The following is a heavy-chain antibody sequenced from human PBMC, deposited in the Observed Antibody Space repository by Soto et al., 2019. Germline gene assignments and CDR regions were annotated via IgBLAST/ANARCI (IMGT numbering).Heavy chain of an antibody. CDR3: ASPPHYYGSGSYYKGGLSRFDY. J-gene: IGHJ4*02. Sequence: QVQLVQSGAEVKKPGSSVKVSCKASGGTFSSYAISWVRQAPGQGLEWMGGIIPIFGTANYAQKFQCRVTITADESTSTAYMELSSLGSEDTAVYYCASPPHYYGSGSYYKGGLSRFDYWGQGTLVTVSS. V-gene: IGHV1-69*01. D-gene: IGHD3-10*01. CDR2: IIPIFGTA. CDR1: GGTFSSYA.